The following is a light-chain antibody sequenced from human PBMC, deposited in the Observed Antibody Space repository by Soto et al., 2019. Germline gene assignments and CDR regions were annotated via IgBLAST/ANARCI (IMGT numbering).Light chain of an antibody. V-gene: IGLV1-44*01. CDR2: SNN. Sequence: QAVVTQPPSASGTPGQRVTISCSGSSSNIGSNTVNWYQQLPGTAPKLLISSNNQRPSGVPDRFSGSKSGTSASLAISGLQSEDEADYYCASWDDSLNDVVFGGGTKLSVL. J-gene: IGLJ2*01. CDR3: ASWDDSLNDVV. CDR1: SSNIGSNT.